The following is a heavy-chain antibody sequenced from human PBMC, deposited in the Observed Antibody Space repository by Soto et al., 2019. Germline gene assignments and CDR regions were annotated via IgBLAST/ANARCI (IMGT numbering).Heavy chain of an antibody. J-gene: IGHJ4*02. CDR1: GFTVISNY. Sequence: GGSLRLSCAASGFTVISNYMSWVRQAPGKGLEWVAVIHSGGNTYYADSVMGRFTISRDNSKNTLYLQMNSLRAEDTAVYYCARDSRGGASLHWGQGTLVTSPQ. CDR2: IHSGGNT. CDR3: ARDSRGGASLH. V-gene: IGHV3-53*01. D-gene: IGHD3-3*01.